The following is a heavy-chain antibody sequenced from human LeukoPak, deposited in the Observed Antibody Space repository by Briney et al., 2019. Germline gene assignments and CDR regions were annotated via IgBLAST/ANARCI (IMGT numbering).Heavy chain of an antibody. CDR1: GYTFTRYD. CDR2: IIPIFGTA. CDR3: ARGPRLEWLLYLDY. V-gene: IGHV1-69*05. D-gene: IGHD3-3*01. Sequence: GASVKVSCKTSGYTFTRYDINWVRQAPGQGLEWMGGIIPIFGTANYAQKFQGRVTITTDESTSTAYMELSSLRSEDTAVYYCARGPRLEWLLYLDYWGQGTLVTVSS. J-gene: IGHJ4*02.